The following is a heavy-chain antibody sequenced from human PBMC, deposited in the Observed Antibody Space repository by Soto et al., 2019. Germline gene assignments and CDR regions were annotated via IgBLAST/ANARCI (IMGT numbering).Heavy chain of an antibody. Sequence: GASVQVSCKASGGTFSSYAISWVRQAPGQGLEWMGGIIPIFGTANYAQKFQGRVTITADKSTSTAYMELSSLRSEDTAVYYCARTGLVVTGRDSYYGMDFWGQGPSVTLSS. CDR1: GGTFSSYA. V-gene: IGHV1-69*06. J-gene: IGHJ6*02. CDR3: ARTGLVVTGRDSYYGMDF. D-gene: IGHD2-2*01. CDR2: IIPIFGTA.